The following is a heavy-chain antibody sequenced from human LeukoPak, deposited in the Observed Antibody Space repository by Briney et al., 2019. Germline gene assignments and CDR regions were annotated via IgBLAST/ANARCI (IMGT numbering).Heavy chain of an antibody. V-gene: IGHV4-31*03. Sequence: PSQTLSLTCTVSGGSISSGGYYWSWIRQHPGKGLEWIGYIYYSWSTYYNPSLKSRVTISVDTSKNQFSLKLGSVTAADTAVYYCARGKAAVSLYYYYMDVWGKGTTVTVSS. CDR2: IYYSWST. D-gene: IGHD6-13*01. CDR3: ARGKAAVSLYYYYMDV. CDR1: GGSISSGGYY. J-gene: IGHJ6*03.